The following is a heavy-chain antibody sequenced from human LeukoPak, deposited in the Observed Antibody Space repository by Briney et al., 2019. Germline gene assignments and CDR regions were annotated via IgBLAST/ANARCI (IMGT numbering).Heavy chain of an antibody. V-gene: IGHV3-66*01. Sequence: GGSLRLSCAASGFTVSNNYMNWVRQGPGKRLEWVSVIHNGNNTYYADSVKGRFTISRDNSKNTLYLQMSRLRREDTAVYYCAREGYYDSSGFFGSDLWGRGTLVTVSS. CDR2: IHNGNNT. CDR3: AREGYYDSSGFFGSDL. J-gene: IGHJ2*01. CDR1: GFTVSNNY. D-gene: IGHD3-22*01.